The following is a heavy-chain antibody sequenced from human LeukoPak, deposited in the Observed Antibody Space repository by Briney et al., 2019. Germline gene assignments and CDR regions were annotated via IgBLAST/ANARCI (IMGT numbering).Heavy chain of an antibody. CDR3: AKDLRGSSPHYFDY. V-gene: IGHV3-23*01. CDR1: GFTFSTYA. CDR2: ISGSDDGT. D-gene: IGHD3-16*01. J-gene: IGHJ4*02. Sequence: GGSLRLSCAASGFTFSTYAMSWVRQIPGKGLEWVSAISGSDDGTYYADSVKGRFTISRDNSKNTLYLQMNSLRAEDTAVYYCAKDLRGSSPHYFDYWGQGTLVTVSS.